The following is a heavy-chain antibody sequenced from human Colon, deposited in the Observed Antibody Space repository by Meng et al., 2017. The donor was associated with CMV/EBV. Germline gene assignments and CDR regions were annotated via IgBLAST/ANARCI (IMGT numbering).Heavy chain of an antibody. D-gene: IGHD3-16*01. CDR3: AKGLGEIGGSSNVYHSAADS. J-gene: IGHJ5*01. CDR1: GFPFTSFT. V-gene: IGHV3-23*01. Sequence: GESLKISCATSGFPFTSFTITWVRQAPGKGLEWVAVISGSGVTTLYADSVKGRFTISRDNSKSTVYLQMNRLSGDDTAVYYCAKGLGEIGGSSNVYHSAADSWGQGTRVTVSS. CDR2: ISGSGVTT.